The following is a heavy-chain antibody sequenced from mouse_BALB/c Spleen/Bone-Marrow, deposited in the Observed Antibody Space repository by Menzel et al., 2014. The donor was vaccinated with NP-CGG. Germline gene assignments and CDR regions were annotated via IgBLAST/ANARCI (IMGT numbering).Heavy chain of an antibody. V-gene: IGHV14-3*02. Sequence: AQLQQSGAESVKPGASVKLSCTASGFNIKDTYMHWVKQRPEQGLEWIGRIDPANGNTKYDPKFQGKATITADTSSNTAYLQLSSLTSEDTAVYYCASYYYGSAWFAYWDQATLVDVSA. CDR2: IDPANGNT. D-gene: IGHD1-1*01. CDR3: ASYYYGSAWFAY. CDR1: GFNIKDTY. J-gene: IGHJ3*01.